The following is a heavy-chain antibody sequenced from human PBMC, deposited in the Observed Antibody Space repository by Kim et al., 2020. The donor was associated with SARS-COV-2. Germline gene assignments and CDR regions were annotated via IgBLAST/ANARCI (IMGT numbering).Heavy chain of an antibody. D-gene: IGHD5-18*01. CDR3: ASRRYSCGFDY. Sequence: SETLSLTCTVSGGSISSSSYYWGWIRQPPGKGLEWIGSIYYSGSTYYNPSLKSRVTISVDTSKNQFSLKLSSVTAANTAVYYCASRRYSCGFDYWGQGTLVTVSS. CDR2: IYYSGST. V-gene: IGHV4-39*01. CDR1: GGSISSSSYY. J-gene: IGHJ4*02.